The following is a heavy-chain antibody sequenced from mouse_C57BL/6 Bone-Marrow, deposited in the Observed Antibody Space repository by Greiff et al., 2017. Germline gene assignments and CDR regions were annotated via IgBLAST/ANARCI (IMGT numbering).Heavy chain of an antibody. Sequence: QVQLKQPGAELVKPGASVKMSCKASGYTFTSYWITWVKQRPGQGLEWIGDIYPGSGSTNYNEKFKSKATLTVDTSSSTAYMQLSSLTSEDSAVYYCARPLYYSNRTFWYAMDYWGQGTSVTVSS. CDR1: GYTFTSYW. V-gene: IGHV1-55*01. D-gene: IGHD2-5*01. CDR3: ARPLYYSNRTFWYAMDY. CDR2: IYPGSGST. J-gene: IGHJ4*01.